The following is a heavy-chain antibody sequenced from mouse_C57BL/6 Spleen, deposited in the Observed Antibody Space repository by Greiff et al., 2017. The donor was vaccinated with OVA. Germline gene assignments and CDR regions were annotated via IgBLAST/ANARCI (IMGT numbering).Heavy chain of an antibody. CDR2: IYPSDSET. J-gene: IGHJ4*01. CDR3: ARRGGWAMDY. Sequence: QVQLKQPGAELVRPGSSVKLSCKASGYTFTSYWMDWVKQRPGQGLEWIGNIYPSDSETHYNQKFKDKATLTVDKSSSTAYMQRSSLTSEDSAVYYGARRGGWAMDYWGQGTSVTVSS. D-gene: IGHD2-3*01. V-gene: IGHV1-61*01. CDR1: GYTFTSYW.